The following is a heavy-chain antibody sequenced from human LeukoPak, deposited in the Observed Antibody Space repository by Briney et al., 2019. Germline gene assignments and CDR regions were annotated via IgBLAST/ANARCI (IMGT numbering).Heavy chain of an antibody. Sequence: ETLSLTCAVYGGSFSGYYWSWVRQAPGKGLEWVSAISGSGGSTYYANSVKGRFTISRDNSKNTLYLQMNSLRAEDTAVYYCAKKYDILTGPNYFDYWGQGTLVTVSS. J-gene: IGHJ4*02. V-gene: IGHV3-23*01. CDR3: AKKYDILTGPNYFDY. D-gene: IGHD3-9*01. CDR1: GGSFSGYY. CDR2: ISGSGGST.